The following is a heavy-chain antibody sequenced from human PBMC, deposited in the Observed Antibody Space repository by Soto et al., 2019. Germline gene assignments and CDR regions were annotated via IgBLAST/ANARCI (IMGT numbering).Heavy chain of an antibody. CDR1: GGSISSYY. V-gene: IGHV4-59*08. D-gene: IGHD6-19*01. Sequence: QVQLQESGPGLVKPSETLSLTCTVSGGSISSYYWSWIRQPPGKGLEWIGYIYYSGSTNYNPSLTSRVTISVDTSKNQFSLKLSSVTAADTAVYYCARHASSGWYDFDYWGQGTLVTVSS. J-gene: IGHJ4*02. CDR3: ARHASSGWYDFDY. CDR2: IYYSGST.